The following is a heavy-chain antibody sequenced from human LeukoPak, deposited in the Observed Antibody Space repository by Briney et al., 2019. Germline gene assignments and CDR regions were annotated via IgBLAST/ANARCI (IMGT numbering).Heavy chain of an antibody. CDR2: VSTGSNYI. Sequence: RAGGSLRLSCTASGFTFSSYSLNWVRQAPWKGLEWVSSVSTGSNYIYYADSVKGRFTISRDNDKNSLYLQMNSLRVEDTAVYYCARVGVPFDYWGQGTLVTVSS. CDR3: ARVGVPFDY. J-gene: IGHJ4*02. V-gene: IGHV3-21*01. CDR1: GFTFSSYS. D-gene: IGHD3-16*01.